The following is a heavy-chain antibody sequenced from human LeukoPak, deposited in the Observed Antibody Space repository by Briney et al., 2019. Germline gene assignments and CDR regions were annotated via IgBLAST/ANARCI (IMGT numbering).Heavy chain of an antibody. V-gene: IGHV3-23*01. Sequence: GGSLRLSCVPSGITFSNSALSWVRQAPGKGLEWVSTITKSGDQTHYADSVRGLFTISRDIFKNTLYLQMNSLRAEDTAVYHCVKSAGKDGYRDVFDYWGQGTLVTVSS. CDR3: VKSAGKDGYRDVFDY. CDR2: ITKSGDQT. D-gene: IGHD5-24*01. CDR1: GITFSNSA. J-gene: IGHJ4*02.